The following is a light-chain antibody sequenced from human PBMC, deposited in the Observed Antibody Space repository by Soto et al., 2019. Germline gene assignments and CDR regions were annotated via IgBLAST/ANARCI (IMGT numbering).Light chain of an antibody. Sequence: QSVLTRPAWVSGSPGQSITISCTGTSSDVGTYDDVSWYRQHPGKAPRLLIYEVTNRPSGVSNRFSGSKSGDTASLTISGLQAEDEGDYYCSSYTIGSTYVFGSGTKVTVL. V-gene: IGLV2-14*01. CDR3: SSYTIGSTYV. CDR2: EVT. CDR1: SSDVGTYDD. J-gene: IGLJ1*01.